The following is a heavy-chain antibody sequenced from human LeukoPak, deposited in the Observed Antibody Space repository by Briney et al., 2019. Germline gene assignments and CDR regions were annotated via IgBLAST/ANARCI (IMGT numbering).Heavy chain of an antibody. D-gene: IGHD2-2*02. V-gene: IGHV3-21*01. J-gene: IGHJ4*02. CDR2: ISSSSSYI. Sequence: GSLRLSCAASGFTFSSYSMNWVRQAPGKGLEWVSSISSSSSYIYYADSVKGRFTISRDNAKNSPYLQMNSLRAEDTAVYYCASVCSSTSCYTRGVDYWGQGTLVTVSS. CDR3: ASVCSSTSCYTRGVDY. CDR1: GFTFSSYS.